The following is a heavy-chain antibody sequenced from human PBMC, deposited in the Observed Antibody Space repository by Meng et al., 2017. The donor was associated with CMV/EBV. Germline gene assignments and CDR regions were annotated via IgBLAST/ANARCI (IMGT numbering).Heavy chain of an antibody. D-gene: IGHD3-10*01. J-gene: IGHJ5*02. CDR1: GGSVSSGSYY. Sequence: SETLSLTCTVSGGSVSSGSYYWSWIRQPPGKGLEWIGYIYYSGSTNYNPSLKSRVTISVDTSKNQFSLKLSSVTAADTAVYYCARDRMVRGVISNYNWFDPWGQGTLVIVSS. V-gene: IGHV4-61*01. CDR3: ARDRMVRGVISNYNWFDP. CDR2: IYYSGST.